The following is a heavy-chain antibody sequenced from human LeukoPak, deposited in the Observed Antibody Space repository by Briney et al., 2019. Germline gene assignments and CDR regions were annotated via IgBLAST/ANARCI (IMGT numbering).Heavy chain of an antibody. CDR3: ASRWILGYCSSNNYGNNYYNGMDV. CDR1: GGTLSGFA. J-gene: IGHJ6*04. V-gene: IGHV1-69*01. Sequence: GASVKVSCKVSGGTLSGFAISWARQAPGQGLEWMGGIIPMYTTANYAQKFQGRVTITADESTNTAYMELSSLRSEDTAVYYCASRWILGYCSSNNYGNNYYNGMDVWGKGTTVTVSP. CDR2: IIPMYTTA. D-gene: IGHD2-2*01.